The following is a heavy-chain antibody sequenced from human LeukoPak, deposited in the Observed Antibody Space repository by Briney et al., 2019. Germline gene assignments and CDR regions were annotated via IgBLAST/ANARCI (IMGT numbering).Heavy chain of an antibody. V-gene: IGHV3-15*01. CDR3: AKDRVTYYYDSSGSGAFDI. D-gene: IGHD3-22*01. CDR2: IKSDGGTT. J-gene: IGHJ3*02. CDR1: GFTFNNAW. Sequence: GGSLRLSCAASGFTFNNAWMSWARQAPGKGLEWIGRIKSDGGTTDYAAPVKGRFTISRDDSKNTLYLQMNSLKAEDTAVYYCAKDRVTYYYDSSGSGAFDIWGQGTMVTVSS.